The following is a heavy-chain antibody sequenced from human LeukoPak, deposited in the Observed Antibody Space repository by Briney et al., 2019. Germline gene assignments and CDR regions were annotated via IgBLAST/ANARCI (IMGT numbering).Heavy chain of an antibody. CDR1: GGSMSSYY. Sequence: PSETLSLTCTVSGGSMSSYYWSFIRQPAGKGLEWIGRIHTSWTTYYNPSLKSRVTMSVDASRDQFSLRLTSVTAADTAVYYCARGDYYDGGGRNWFDPWGQGTLVTVSP. CDR2: IHTSWTT. J-gene: IGHJ5*02. D-gene: IGHD3-16*01. CDR3: ARGDYYDGGGRNWFDP. V-gene: IGHV4-4*07.